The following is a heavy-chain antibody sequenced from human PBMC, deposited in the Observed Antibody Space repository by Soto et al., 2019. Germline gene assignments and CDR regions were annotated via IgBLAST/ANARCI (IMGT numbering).Heavy chain of an antibody. CDR1: GYTFTSYG. CDR2: ISAYNGNT. CDR3: ARGSVTDTAMVLNAFDI. V-gene: IGHV1-18*04. Sequence: ASVKVSCKASGYTFTSYGISWVRQAPGQGLEWMGWISAYNGNTNYAQKLQGRVTMTTDTSTSTVYMELSSLRSEDTAVYYCARGSVTDTAMVLNAFDIWGQGTMVTVSS. D-gene: IGHD5-18*01. J-gene: IGHJ3*02.